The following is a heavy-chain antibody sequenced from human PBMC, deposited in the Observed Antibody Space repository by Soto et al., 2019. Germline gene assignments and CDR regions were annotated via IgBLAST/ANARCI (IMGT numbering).Heavy chain of an antibody. Sequence: SETLSLTCTVSGGSISSSSYYWGWIRQPPGKGLEWIGSIYYSGSTYYNPSLKSRVTISVDTSKNQFSLKLSSVTAADTAVYYCANLATTVLSHWGQGTLVTVSS. D-gene: IGHD4-17*01. CDR1: GGSISSSSYY. J-gene: IGHJ4*02. CDR3: ANLATTVLSH. V-gene: IGHV4-39*01. CDR2: IYYSGST.